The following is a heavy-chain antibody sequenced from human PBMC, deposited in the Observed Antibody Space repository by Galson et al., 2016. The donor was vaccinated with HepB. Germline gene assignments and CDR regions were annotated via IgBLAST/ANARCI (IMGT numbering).Heavy chain of an antibody. D-gene: IGHD6-19*01. CDR3: AKDSHSSGWNY. J-gene: IGHJ4*02. V-gene: IGHV3-30*18. CDR2: ISYDGSKI. Sequence: SLRLSCAASGFTFDDYAMHWVRQAPGKGLEWVAVISYDGSKIYYADSVKGRFSISRDNSKNTLYLQMNSLRAGDTAVYYCAKDSHSSGWNYWGQGTLVTVSS. CDR1: GFTFDDYA.